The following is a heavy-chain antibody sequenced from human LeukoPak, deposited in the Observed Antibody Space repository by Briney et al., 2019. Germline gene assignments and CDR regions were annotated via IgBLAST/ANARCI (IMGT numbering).Heavy chain of an antibody. D-gene: IGHD6-13*01. V-gene: IGHV4-59*01. CDR2: IYYRGTT. J-gene: IGHJ4*02. CDR3: ARGVYIAAAQYGY. CDR1: GGSISSYY. Sequence: PSETLSLTCTVSGGSISSYYWSWIRQPPGKGVEWIGYIYYRGTTNYNPSLKSRVTISVDTSKTQFSLKLSSVTAADTAVYYCARGVYIAAAQYGYWGQGTLVTVSS.